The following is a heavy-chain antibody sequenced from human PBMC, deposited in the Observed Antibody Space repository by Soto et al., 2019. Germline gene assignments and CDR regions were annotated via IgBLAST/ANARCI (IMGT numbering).Heavy chain of an antibody. J-gene: IGHJ6*03. Sequence: SETLSLTCAVYGGSFSGYYWSWIRQPPGKGLEWIGEINHSGSTNYNPSLKSRVTISVDTSKNLFSLKLSSVPAADTAVYYFALSSDLAVAGYYYYYYMDVWGKGTTVTVSS. V-gene: IGHV4-34*01. CDR1: GGSFSGYY. CDR3: ALSSDLAVAGYYYYYYMDV. D-gene: IGHD6-19*01. CDR2: INHSGST.